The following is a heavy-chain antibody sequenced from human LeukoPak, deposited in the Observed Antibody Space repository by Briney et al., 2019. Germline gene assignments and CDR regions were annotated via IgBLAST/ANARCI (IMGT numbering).Heavy chain of an antibody. J-gene: IGHJ6*03. D-gene: IGHD3-10*01. CDR1: GGSISSSSYY. Sequence: SETLSLTCTVSGGSISSSSYYWGWIRQPPGKGLEWIGSIYYSGSTYYNPSLKSRVTISVDTSKNQFSLNLSSVTAADTAVYYCARLDNGSGSYYNYYYYMDVWGKGTTVTVSS. CDR3: ARLDNGSGSYYNYYYYMDV. V-gene: IGHV4-39*01. CDR2: IYYSGST.